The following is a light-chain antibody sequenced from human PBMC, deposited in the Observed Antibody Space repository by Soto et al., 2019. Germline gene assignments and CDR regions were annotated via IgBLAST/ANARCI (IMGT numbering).Light chain of an antibody. Sequence: QSVLTQPPSASGTPGQTITISCFGGSSNIGINTVNWYEHLPGTAPRLLIYGNNQRPSGVPDRFSGSKSGTSASLAISGLQSEDEGHYYCATWDDSLDVHVFGTGTKVTVL. CDR1: SSNIGINT. V-gene: IGLV1-44*01. J-gene: IGLJ1*01. CDR3: ATWDDSLDVHV. CDR2: GNN.